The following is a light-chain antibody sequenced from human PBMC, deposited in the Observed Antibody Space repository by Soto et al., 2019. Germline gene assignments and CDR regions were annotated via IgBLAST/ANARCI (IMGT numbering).Light chain of an antibody. CDR3: SSYAGSSNV. J-gene: IGLJ1*01. V-gene: IGLV2-14*02. Sequence: QSVLTQPASVSGSPGQSITISCTGTSSDIGTYNLVSWYQHYPGKAPKLMIYEGIKRPSGVSNRFSGSKSGNTAFLTISGLQAEDEADYYCSSYAGSSNVFGTGTKLTVL. CDR2: EGI. CDR1: SSDIGTYNL.